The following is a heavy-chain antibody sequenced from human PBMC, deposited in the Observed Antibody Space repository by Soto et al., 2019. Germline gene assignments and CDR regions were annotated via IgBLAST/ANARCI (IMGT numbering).Heavy chain of an antibody. CDR2: ISSSSSYI. V-gene: IGHV3-21*01. Sequence: SLRLSCAASGFTFSSYSMNWVRQAPGKGLEWVSSISSSSSYIYYADSVKGRFTISRDNAKNSLYLQMNSLRAEDTAVYYCARFDIVGAYYFDYWGQGTLVTVSS. D-gene: IGHD1-26*01. J-gene: IGHJ4*02. CDR3: ARFDIVGAYYFDY. CDR1: GFTFSSYS.